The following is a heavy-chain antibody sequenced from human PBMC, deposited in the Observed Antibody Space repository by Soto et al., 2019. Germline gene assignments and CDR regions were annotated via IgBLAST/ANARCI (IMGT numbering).Heavy chain of an antibody. CDR2: IKSKNDGATT. V-gene: IGHV3-15*01. J-gene: IGHJ4*02. CDR3: TTEVDYYDRSGYYRYYFDY. Sequence: AGGSLRLSCAASGFIFSNAWMRWVRQAPGKGLEWVGRIKSKNDGATTDYTAPVEGRFTISRDDSKNTLYLQMNSLKTEDTAVYYCTTEVDYYDRSGYYRYYFDYWGQGTLVTVSS. CDR1: GFIFSNAW. D-gene: IGHD3-22*01.